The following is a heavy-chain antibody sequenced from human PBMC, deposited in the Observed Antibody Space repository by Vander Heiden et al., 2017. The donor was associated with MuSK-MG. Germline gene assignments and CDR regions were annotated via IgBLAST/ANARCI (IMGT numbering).Heavy chain of an antibody. CDR1: GFTFSSYA. CDR3: ARDTRGSTRRVVVGPFDY. D-gene: IGHD3-22*01. J-gene: IGHJ4*02. Sequence: QVQLVESGGGVVQPGRSLRLSCAASGFTFSSYAMHWVRQAPGKGLEWVAVISYDGSNKYYADSVKGRVTISRDNSKNTLYRQMNSLRAEETAVYYCARDTRGSTRRVVVGPFDYWGQGTLVTVSS. V-gene: IGHV3-30-3*01. CDR2: ISYDGSNK.